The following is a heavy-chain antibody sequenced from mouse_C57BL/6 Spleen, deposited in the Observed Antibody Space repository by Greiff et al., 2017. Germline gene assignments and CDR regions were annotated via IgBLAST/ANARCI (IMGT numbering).Heavy chain of an antibody. CDR3: ARRGYGTPYFDV. CDR2: IDPSDSYT. J-gene: IGHJ1*03. CDR1: GYTFTSYW. V-gene: IGHV1-69*01. D-gene: IGHD1-1*01. Sequence: VQLQQPGAELVMPGASVKLSCKASGYTFTSYWMHWVKQRPGQGLEWIGEIDPSDSYTNYNQKFKGKSTLTVDKSSSTAYMQLSSLTSEDSAVYYCARRGYGTPYFDVGGTGTTVTVSS.